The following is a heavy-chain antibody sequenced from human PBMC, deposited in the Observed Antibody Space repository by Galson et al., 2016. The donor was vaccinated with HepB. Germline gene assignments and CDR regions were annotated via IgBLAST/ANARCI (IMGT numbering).Heavy chain of an antibody. J-gene: IGHJ4*02. CDR3: AKRQYYGSGSFDY. D-gene: IGHD3-10*01. Sequence: SLRLSCAASGFTFSNYGVSWVRQAPGKGLEWVSTVSYSGGSTYYADSVKGRFTISRDNSKNTLFLQMNSLRVEDTGIYSCAKRQYYGSGSFDYWGQGTLVTVPS. CDR1: GFTFSNYG. V-gene: IGHV3-23*01. CDR2: VSYSGGST.